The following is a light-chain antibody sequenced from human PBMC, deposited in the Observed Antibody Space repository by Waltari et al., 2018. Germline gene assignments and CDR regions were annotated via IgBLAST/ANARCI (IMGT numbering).Light chain of an antibody. CDR1: SSNIGAGYD. CDR3: QSYDSSLSVV. CDR2: GNS. Sequence: QSVLTQPPSVSGAPGQRVTISCTGSSSNIGAGYDVHWYQQLPGTAPKLLFHGNSNRPSGVPDRFSGSKSGTSASLAITGLQAEDEADYYCQSYDSSLSVVFGGGTKLTVL. V-gene: IGLV1-40*01. J-gene: IGLJ2*01.